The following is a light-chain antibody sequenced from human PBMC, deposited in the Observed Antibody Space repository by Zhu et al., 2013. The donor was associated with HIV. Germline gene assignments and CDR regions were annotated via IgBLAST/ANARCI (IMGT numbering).Light chain of an antibody. Sequence: DIQMTQSPSSLSASVGDRVTITCRASQDVRNHLGWYQQKPGKAPRRLIYLASTLQSGVPSRFSGSGSGTDFTLTISSLQPEDFATYYCLQSNSYPRTFGQGTRLEIK. CDR2: LAS. CDR1: QDVRNH. CDR3: LQSNSYPRT. V-gene: IGKV1-17*01. J-gene: IGKJ2*02.